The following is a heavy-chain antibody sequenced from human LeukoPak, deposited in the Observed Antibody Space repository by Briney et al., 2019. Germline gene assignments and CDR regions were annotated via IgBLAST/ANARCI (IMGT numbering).Heavy chain of an antibody. CDR1: GFTFSSYE. J-gene: IGHJ6*04. CDR3: ARDYGDYVKDYCYYFGMDV. D-gene: IGHD4-17*01. V-gene: IGHV3-48*03. CDR2: ISSSGSTI. Sequence: GGSLRLSCAASGFTFSSYEMNWVRQAPGKGLEWVSYISSSGSTIYYADSVKGRFTISRDNAKNSLYLQMNSLRAEDTAVYYCARDYGDYVKDYCYYFGMDVWGKGTTVIVSS.